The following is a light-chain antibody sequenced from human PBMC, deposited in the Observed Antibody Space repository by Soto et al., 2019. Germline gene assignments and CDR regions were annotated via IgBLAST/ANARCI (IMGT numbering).Light chain of an antibody. V-gene: IGKV1-5*03. J-gene: IGKJ4*01. CDR2: KAS. CDR3: QKYNSYSLT. Sequence: IQMIQSPSTLSAPVGDRVTITCRSSHSISSWLAWYQQKPGKAPKLLIYKASSLESGVPSRFSGSGSGTEFTLTISSLQPDDFATYYCQKYNSYSLTFGGGHKVDIK. CDR1: HSISSW.